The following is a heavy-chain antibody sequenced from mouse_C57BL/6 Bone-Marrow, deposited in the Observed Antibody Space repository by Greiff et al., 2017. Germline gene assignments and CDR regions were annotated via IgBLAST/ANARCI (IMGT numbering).Heavy chain of an antibody. CDR2: IHPSSGST. CDR1: GYTFTSYW. CDR3: ARWRFLVWDY. J-gene: IGHJ2*01. D-gene: IGHD2-10*02. V-gene: IGHV1-64*01. Sequence: QVQLQQSGAELVKPGASVKLSCKASGYTFTSYWMHWVKQRPGQGLEWIGVIHPSSGSTNYNEKFKSKATLTVDKSSSTAYMQLSSLTSEDAAVYYCARWRFLVWDYWGQGTTLTVSS.